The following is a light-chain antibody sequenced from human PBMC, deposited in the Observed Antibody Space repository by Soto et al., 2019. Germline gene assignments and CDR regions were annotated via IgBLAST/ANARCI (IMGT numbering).Light chain of an antibody. CDR3: CSYAGSSTSLWV. CDR2: EGS. V-gene: IGLV2-23*01. CDR1: SSDVGSDNL. Sequence: QSALTQPASVSGSPGQSITISCTGTSSDVGSDNLVSWYQQHPGKAPKLMIYEGSKRPSGVSNRFSGSKSGNTASLTISGLQAEDEADYYCCSYAGSSTSLWVFGTGTKLTVL. J-gene: IGLJ1*01.